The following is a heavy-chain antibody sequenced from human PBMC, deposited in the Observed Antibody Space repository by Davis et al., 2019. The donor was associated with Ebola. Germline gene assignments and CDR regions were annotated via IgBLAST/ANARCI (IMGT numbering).Heavy chain of an antibody. CDR2: ISAYNGNT. Sequence: ASVKVSCKASGYTFTSYGISWVRQAPGQGLEWMGWISAYNGNTNYAQKLQGRVTMTTDTSTSTAYMELRSLRSDDTAVYYCARGERQDVLLWFGEFPFDYWGQGTLVTVSS. D-gene: IGHD3-10*01. V-gene: IGHV1-18*01. CDR1: GYTFTSYG. CDR3: ARGERQDVLLWFGEFPFDY. J-gene: IGHJ4*02.